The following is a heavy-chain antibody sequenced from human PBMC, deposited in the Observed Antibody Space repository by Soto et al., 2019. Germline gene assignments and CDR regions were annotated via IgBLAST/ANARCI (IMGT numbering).Heavy chain of an antibody. V-gene: IGHV3-48*02. CDR2: ISSSSSTI. Sequence: EVQLVESGGGLVQPGGSLRLSCAASGFTFSSYSMNWVRQAPGKGLEWVSYISSSSSTIYYADSVKGRFTISRDNAKNSLYLQMNSLRDEDTAVYYCVRQVVTAISGWFDPWGQGTLVTVSS. CDR3: VRQVVTAISGWFDP. D-gene: IGHD2-21*02. J-gene: IGHJ5*02. CDR1: GFTFSSYS.